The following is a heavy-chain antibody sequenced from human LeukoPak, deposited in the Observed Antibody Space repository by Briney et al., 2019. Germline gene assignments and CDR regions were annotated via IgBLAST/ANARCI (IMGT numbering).Heavy chain of an antibody. Sequence: PGGSLRLSCAASGFTFSSYSMNWVRQAPGKGLEWVSYISSSSSTIYYADSVKGRFTISRDNAKNSLYLQMNSLRAEDTAVYYCARDHPYGSGSYDYWGQGTLVTVSS. J-gene: IGHJ4*02. CDR1: GFTFSSYS. V-gene: IGHV3-48*04. CDR2: ISSSSSTI. D-gene: IGHD3-10*01. CDR3: ARDHPYGSGSYDY.